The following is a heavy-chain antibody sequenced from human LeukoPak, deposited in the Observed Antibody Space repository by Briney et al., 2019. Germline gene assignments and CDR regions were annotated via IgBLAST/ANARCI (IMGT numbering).Heavy chain of an antibody. J-gene: IGHJ5*02. CDR3: ARPGIAAAGWFDP. D-gene: IGHD6-13*01. CDR2: IYSSGSA. V-gene: IGHV4-4*09. Sequence: SETLSLTCTVSGGSINNYYWSWIRQPPGKGLEWIGYIYSSGSADYSPSLKSRVTISVDTSKNQFSLKLSSVTAADTAVYYCARPGIAAAGWFDPWGQGTLVTVSS. CDR1: GGSINNYY.